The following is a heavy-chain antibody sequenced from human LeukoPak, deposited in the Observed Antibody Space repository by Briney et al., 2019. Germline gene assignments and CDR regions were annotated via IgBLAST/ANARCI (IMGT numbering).Heavy chain of an antibody. CDR2: ISISSSII. Sequence: GGSLRLSCAASGFTFSSYSMNWVRQAPGKGLEWVSYISISSSIIYYADSVKGRFTISRDNAKNSLYLQMNSLRVEDTAVYYCARVGPYFDSWGQGTLVTVSS. CDR1: GFTFSSYS. J-gene: IGHJ4*02. CDR3: ARVGPYFDS. V-gene: IGHV3-48*04.